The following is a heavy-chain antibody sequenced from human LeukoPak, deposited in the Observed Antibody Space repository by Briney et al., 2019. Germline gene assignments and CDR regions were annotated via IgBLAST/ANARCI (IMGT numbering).Heavy chain of an antibody. D-gene: IGHD3-9*01. J-gene: IGHJ3*02. CDR1: GFSLTSSW. CDR3: ARDLLGSDILTGNDAFDI. V-gene: IGHV3-74*01. Sequence: GGSLRLSCAASGFSLTSSWMHWVRQPPGKGLEWVSLIDRDGTRPGYADSVKGRFTISRDSARNTLYLQMNSLRAEDTAVYYCARDLLGSDILTGNDAFDIWGQGTMVTVSS. CDR2: IDRDGTRP.